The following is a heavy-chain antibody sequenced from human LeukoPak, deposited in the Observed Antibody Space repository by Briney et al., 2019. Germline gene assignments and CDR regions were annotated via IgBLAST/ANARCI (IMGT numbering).Heavy chain of an antibody. CDR3: ARVTYGRPGYWYFDL. V-gene: IGHV4-39*07. CDR1: GGSIISTSRY. J-gene: IGHJ2*01. CDR2: IFYSGTT. Sequence: SETLSLTCTVSGGSIISTSRYWGWIRQPPGKGLEWIGNIFYSGTTYYYPSLTSRVTVSIDTSKSQFSLRLTSVTAADTAVYFCARVTYGRPGYWYFDLWGRGTLVTVSS. D-gene: IGHD3-10*01.